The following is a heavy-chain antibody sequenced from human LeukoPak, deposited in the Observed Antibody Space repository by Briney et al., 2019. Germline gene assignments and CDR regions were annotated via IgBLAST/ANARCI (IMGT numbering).Heavy chain of an antibody. J-gene: IGHJ4*02. CDR2: ISSSRSTI. V-gene: IGHV3-48*01. Sequence: GGSLRLSCAASGFTFSSYSMNWVRQAPGKGLEWVSYISSSRSTIYYADSVKGRFTISRDNAKNSLYLQMNSLRAEDTAVYYCARDGGGGPFDYWGQGTLVTVSS. D-gene: IGHD3-3*01. CDR3: ARDGGGGPFDY. CDR1: GFTFSSYS.